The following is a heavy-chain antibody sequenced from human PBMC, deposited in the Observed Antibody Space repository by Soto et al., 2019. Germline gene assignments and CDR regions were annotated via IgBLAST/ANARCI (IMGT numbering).Heavy chain of an antibody. CDR1: GFTFGDYA. J-gene: IGHJ6*02. CDR2: IRSKAYGGTT. Sequence: PGGSLRLSCTASGFTFGDYAMSWFRQAPGKGLERVGFIRSKAYGGTTEYAASVKGRFTISRDDSKSIAYLQMNSLKTEDTAVYYCTRVALPHYYYYGMDVWGQGTTVTVSS. V-gene: IGHV3-49*03. CDR3: TRVALPHYYYYGMDV.